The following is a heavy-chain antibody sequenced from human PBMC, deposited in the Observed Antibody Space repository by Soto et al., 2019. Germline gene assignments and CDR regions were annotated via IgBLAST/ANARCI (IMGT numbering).Heavy chain of an antibody. V-gene: IGHV3-11*01. J-gene: IGHJ4*02. CDR1: GFTFSDYH. Sequence: GGSLRLASAASGFTFSDYHMTWMRQAQGKGLEWVSYIDNSGTIKYYADSVKGRFTISRDNTKNSLSLQMNSLGAEDTAIYYCARIEGDCSGGSCYSAGFDYWGQGALVTVSS. D-gene: IGHD2-15*01. CDR2: IDNSGTIK. CDR3: ARIEGDCSGGSCYSAGFDY.